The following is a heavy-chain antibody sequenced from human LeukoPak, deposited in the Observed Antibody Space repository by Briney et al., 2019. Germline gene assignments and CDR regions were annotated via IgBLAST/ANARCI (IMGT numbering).Heavy chain of an antibody. CDR2: ISAYNGNT. V-gene: IGHV1-18*01. D-gene: IGHD6-13*01. CDR1: GYTFTSYG. CDR3: ARENGQQLDVWFDP. J-gene: IGHJ5*02. Sequence: ASVKVSCKASGYTFTSYGISWVRQAPGQGLEWMGWISAYNGNTNYAQKLQGRVTMTTDTSTSTAYMELRSLRSDDAAVYYCARENGQQLDVWFDPWGQGTLVTVSS.